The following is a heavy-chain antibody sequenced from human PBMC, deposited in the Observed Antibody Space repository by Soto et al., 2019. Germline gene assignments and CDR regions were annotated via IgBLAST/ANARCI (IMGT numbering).Heavy chain of an antibody. CDR1: GFTFSSYA. Sequence: GGSLRLSCAASGFTFSSYAMHWVRQAPGKGLEWVAVISYDGSNKYYADSVKGRFTISRDNSKNTLYLQMNSLRAEDTAVYYCARDYGSGSYYNYYYYGMDVWGQGTTVTVSS. CDR2: ISYDGSNK. CDR3: ARDYGSGSYYNYYYYGMDV. J-gene: IGHJ6*02. D-gene: IGHD3-10*01. V-gene: IGHV3-30-3*01.